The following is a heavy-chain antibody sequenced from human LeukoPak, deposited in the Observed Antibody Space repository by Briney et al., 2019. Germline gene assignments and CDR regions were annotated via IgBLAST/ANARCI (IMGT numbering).Heavy chain of an antibody. Sequence: GGSLRLSCAVPGITLSNYGMSWVRQAPGKGLEWVAGISDSGGRTNYADSVKGRFIISRDNPKNTLYLQMNSLRAEDTAVYFCAKRGVAIRVILVGFHKEAYYFDSWGQGALVTVSS. D-gene: IGHD3-22*01. CDR2: ISDSGGRT. CDR3: AKRGVAIRVILVGFHKEAYYFDS. V-gene: IGHV3-23*01. CDR1: GITLSNYG. J-gene: IGHJ4*02.